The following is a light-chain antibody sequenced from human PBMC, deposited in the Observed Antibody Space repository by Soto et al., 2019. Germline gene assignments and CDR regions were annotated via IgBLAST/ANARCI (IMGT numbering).Light chain of an antibody. V-gene: IGLV2-8*01. CDR3: KSYAGSNTYV. J-gene: IGLJ1*01. CDR2: EVV. Sequence: QSVVTQPPSASGSPGQSVTISCTGTKNDIGVYDFVSWYQHHPGKAPRLIIYEVVQRPSGVPDRFSGSKSGNPASLTVSGLQAADEADYFCKSYAGSNTYVFGSGTKVTVL. CDR1: KNDIGVYDF.